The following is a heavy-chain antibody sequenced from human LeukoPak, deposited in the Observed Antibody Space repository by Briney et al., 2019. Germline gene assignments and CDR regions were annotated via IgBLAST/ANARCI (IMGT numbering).Heavy chain of an antibody. J-gene: IGHJ4*02. Sequence: ASETLSLTCAVYGGSLSDYHWRWIRQPPGKGLEWIGEISHSGSTNYNPSLKSRVTVSVDRSKNQFSLKLSSVTAADTAVYYCARVEIDASGYVIDYWGQGTLVTVSS. CDR3: ARVEIDASGYVIDY. CDR1: GGSLSDYH. CDR2: ISHSGST. D-gene: IGHD6-25*01. V-gene: IGHV4-34*01.